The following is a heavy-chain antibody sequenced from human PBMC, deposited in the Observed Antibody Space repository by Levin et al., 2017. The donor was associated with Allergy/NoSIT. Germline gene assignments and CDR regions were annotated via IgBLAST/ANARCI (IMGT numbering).Heavy chain of an antibody. J-gene: IGHJ6*02. CDR1: GYSFISYW. CDR3: AKVDSHSCYGMNV. D-gene: IGHD2-15*01. Sequence: GGSLRLSCQGSGYSFISYWIAWVRQMPGKGLEWMGSVYPADSDATYNPSFLGQVSLSVDKSFNTAYLQWSRLKPSDTAMYYCAKVDSHSCYGMNVWGQGTPVTVSS. CDR2: VYPADSDA. V-gene: IGHV5-51*01.